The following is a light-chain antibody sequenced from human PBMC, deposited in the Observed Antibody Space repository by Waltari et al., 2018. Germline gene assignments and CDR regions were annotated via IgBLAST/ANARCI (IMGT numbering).Light chain of an antibody. CDR3: QQYASYTWT. V-gene: IGKV1-5*03. CDR2: EAS. CDR1: QSISGW. Sequence: DIQMTQSPSTLSASVGDRVTINCRASQSISGWLAWYQQKPGKAPKLLIYEASSLQRGVPSRFSGSGSWTEFTLTISSLQPDDFATYYCQQYASYTWTFGQGTKVEIQ. J-gene: IGKJ1*01.